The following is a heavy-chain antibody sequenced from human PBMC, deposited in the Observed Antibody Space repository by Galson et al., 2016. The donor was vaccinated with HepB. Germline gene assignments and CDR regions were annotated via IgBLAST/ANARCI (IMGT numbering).Heavy chain of an antibody. J-gene: IGHJ5*02. CDR2: ISGSGVSS. D-gene: IGHD6-19*01. V-gene: IGHV3-23*01. CDR3: VYSAGWSPFRS. Sequence: VRQAPGKGLEWVSSISGSGVSSYLADSVKGRFTISRDNTYNTLSLQMNNLRDEDTAPYFCVYSAGWSPFRSWGQGTQVTVSS.